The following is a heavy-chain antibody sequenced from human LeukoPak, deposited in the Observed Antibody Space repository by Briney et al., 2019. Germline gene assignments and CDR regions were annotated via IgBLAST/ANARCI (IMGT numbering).Heavy chain of an antibody. V-gene: IGHV4-34*01. CDR2: INHSGST. D-gene: IGHD3-10*01. CDR3: AREPPGWFGELLNYFDY. Sequence: SETLSLTCAVYGGSFSGCYWSWIRQPPGKGLEWIGEINHSGSTNYNPSLKSRVTISVDTSKNQFSLKLSSVTAADTAVYYCAREPPGWFGELLNYFDYWGQGTLVTVSS. J-gene: IGHJ4*02. CDR1: GGSFSGCY.